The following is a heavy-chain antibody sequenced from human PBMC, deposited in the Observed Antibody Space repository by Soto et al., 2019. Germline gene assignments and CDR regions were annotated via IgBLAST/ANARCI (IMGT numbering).Heavy chain of an antibody. CDR1: GYTFTSYG. CDR3: AIGSYDFWSGYYTQFDY. Sequence: ASVKVSCKASGYTFTSYGISWVRQAPGQGLEWMGWISAYNGNTNYAQKLQGRVTMTTDTSTSTAYMELRSLRSDDTAVYYCAIGSYDFWSGYYTQFDYWGQGTLVTVSS. CDR2: ISAYNGNT. D-gene: IGHD3-3*01. V-gene: IGHV1-18*01. J-gene: IGHJ4*02.